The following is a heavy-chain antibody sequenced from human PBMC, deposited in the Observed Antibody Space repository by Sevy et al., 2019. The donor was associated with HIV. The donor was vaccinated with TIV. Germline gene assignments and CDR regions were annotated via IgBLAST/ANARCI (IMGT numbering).Heavy chain of an antibody. V-gene: IGHV3-30*04. CDR1: GFTFSDYV. Sequence: GGSLRLSCAASGFTFSDYVMHWVRQAPCKGLEWLARISHDSTVKYYADSLKGRFTISRDNSKNTLYLQMNSLRHEDTAVYHCARDADWSLNYWGQGTLVTVSS. CDR2: ISHDSTVK. CDR3: ARDADWSLNY. D-gene: IGHD3-9*01. J-gene: IGHJ4*02.